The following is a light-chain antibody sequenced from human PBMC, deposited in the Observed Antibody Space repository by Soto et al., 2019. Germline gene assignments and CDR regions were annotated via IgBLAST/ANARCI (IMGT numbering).Light chain of an antibody. Sequence: EIVLTQSPGTLSLSPGERATLSCRASQSVSNNYLTWYQQKPGQAPRLLIYGASSRATGIPDRFSGSGSGADFTLTISRLEPEDFAVNYCQQYGSSPLMYTFGPGTKLEIK. CDR3: QQYGSSPLMYT. CDR1: QSVSNNY. CDR2: GAS. J-gene: IGKJ2*01. V-gene: IGKV3-20*01.